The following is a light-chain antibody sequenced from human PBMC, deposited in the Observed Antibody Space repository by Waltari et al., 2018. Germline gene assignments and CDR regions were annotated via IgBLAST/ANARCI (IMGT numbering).Light chain of an antibody. J-gene: IGKJ4*01. Sequence: DVQLTQSPSFLSASVGDRVTITCRASQGVDSYLAWYQQKPGEAPKLLIHAASTLQSGVPSRFSGSSSGTEFTLTVSSLQPEDFGTYYCQQVNTYPLTFGGGTKVEI. CDR2: AAS. CDR1: QGVDSY. V-gene: IGKV1-9*01. CDR3: QQVNTYPLT.